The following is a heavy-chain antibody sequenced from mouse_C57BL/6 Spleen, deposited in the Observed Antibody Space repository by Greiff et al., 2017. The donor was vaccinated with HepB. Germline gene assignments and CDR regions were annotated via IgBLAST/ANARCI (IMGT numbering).Heavy chain of an antibody. CDR2: IYPRDGST. J-gene: IGHJ4*01. CDR3: AREAYYYGSSYSRDY. D-gene: IGHD1-1*01. V-gene: IGHV1-78*01. Sequence: QVQLQQSDAELVKPGASVKISCKVSGYTFTDHTIHWMKQRPEQGLEWIGYIYPRDGSTKYNEKFKGKATLTADKSSSTAYMQLNSLTSEDSAVHFCAREAYYYGSSYSRDYWGQGTSVTVSS. CDR1: GYTFTDHT.